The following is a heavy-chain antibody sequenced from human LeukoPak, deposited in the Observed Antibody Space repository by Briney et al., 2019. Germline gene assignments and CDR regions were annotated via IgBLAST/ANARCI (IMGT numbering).Heavy chain of an antibody. J-gene: IGHJ4*02. CDR2: IKQEGSEI. V-gene: IGHV3-7*01. D-gene: IGHD6-13*01. Sequence: GGSLRLSCVASEFTFSSYWMRWVRQAPGRGREWVANIKQEGSEIYYVDSVKGRFTISRDNAKKSLYLQMNSLRAEDTAVYYCARSYSRFDYWGQGTLVTVSS. CDR3: ARSYSRFDY. CDR1: EFTFSSYW.